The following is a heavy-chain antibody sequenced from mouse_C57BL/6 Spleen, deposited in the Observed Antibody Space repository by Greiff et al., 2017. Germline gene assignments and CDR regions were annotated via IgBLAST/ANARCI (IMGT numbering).Heavy chain of an antibody. Sequence: EVMLVESGGGLVQPGGSMKLSCVASGFTFSNYWMNWVRQSPEKGLEWVAQIRLKSDNYATHYAESVKGRFTISRDDSKSSVYLQMHNLRAEDTAKYYCASRGVNYAMDYWGQGTSVTVSS. CDR3: ASRGVNYAMDY. V-gene: IGHV6-3*01. D-gene: IGHD1-1*01. J-gene: IGHJ4*01. CDR2: IRLKSDNYAT. CDR1: GFTFSNYW.